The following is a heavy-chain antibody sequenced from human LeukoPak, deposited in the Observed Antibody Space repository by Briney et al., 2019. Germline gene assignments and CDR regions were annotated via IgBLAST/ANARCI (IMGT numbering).Heavy chain of an antibody. D-gene: IGHD1-26*01. Sequence: GGSLRLSCAASGFTVNDNYMTWVRQAPGKGLEWVSVIYSGGATGYADAVEGRFTISRSNSKNTMFLQMNSLRAEDTAVYYCAKDFNGNYYSLWDSWGQGTLVTVSS. CDR3: AKDFNGNYYSLWDS. CDR2: IYSGGAT. CDR1: GFTVNDNY. V-gene: IGHV3-53*01. J-gene: IGHJ4*02.